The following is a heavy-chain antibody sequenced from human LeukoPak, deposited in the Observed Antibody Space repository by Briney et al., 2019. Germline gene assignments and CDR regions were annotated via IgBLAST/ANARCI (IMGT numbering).Heavy chain of an antibody. Sequence: PGGSLRLSCAASEFTVNNNYMSWVRQAPGKGLEWVSTIYSAGSTNYADSVKGRLTISRDNSKNTMYLQMNSLRAEDTAVYYCAGGLRSGLIDYWGQGTLVTVSS. CDR2: IYSAGST. CDR1: EFTVNNNY. D-gene: IGHD4-17*01. V-gene: IGHV3-53*01. J-gene: IGHJ4*02. CDR3: AGGLRSGLIDY.